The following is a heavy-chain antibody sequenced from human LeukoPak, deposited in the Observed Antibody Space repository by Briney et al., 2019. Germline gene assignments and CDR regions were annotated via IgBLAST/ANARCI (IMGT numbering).Heavy chain of an antibody. CDR2: ISYDGSNK. J-gene: IGHJ6*02. CDR1: GFTFSSYP. CDR3: ARVGMVVAATGAHYYYYGMDV. V-gene: IGHV3-30-3*01. D-gene: IGHD2-15*01. Sequence: GGSLRLSCAASGFTFSSYPMHWVRQAPGKGLEWVAVISYDGSNKYYADSVKGRFTISRDNSKNTLYLQMNSLRAEDTAVYYCARVGMVVAATGAHYYYYGMDVWGQGTTVTVSS.